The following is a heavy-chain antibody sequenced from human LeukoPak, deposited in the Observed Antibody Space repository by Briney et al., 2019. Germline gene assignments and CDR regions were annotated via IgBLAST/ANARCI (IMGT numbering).Heavy chain of an antibody. Sequence: PGGSLRLSCAASGYTFSSYSINWVRQAPGKGLEWVSSISVGSNYIYYVDSVRGRFSISRDDARNSLYLQMDSLRGDDTAVYYRARLRRNSDRSGYYYYYDYWGQGTLVTVSS. CDR3: ARLRRNSDRSGYYYYYDY. CDR2: ISVGSNYI. CDR1: GYTFSSYS. V-gene: IGHV3-21*01. D-gene: IGHD3-22*01. J-gene: IGHJ4*02.